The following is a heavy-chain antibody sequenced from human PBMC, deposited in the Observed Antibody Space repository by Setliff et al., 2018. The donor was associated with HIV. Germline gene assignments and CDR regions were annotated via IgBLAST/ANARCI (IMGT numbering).Heavy chain of an antibody. CDR2: IYDTGKI. Sequence: SETLSLTCAVSGISIFSSSYYYNWIRQPPGKGLEWIGNIYDTGKINYNPSLKGRVTMSIDMSEDQFSLNLRSVTAADTATYYCARVLFGQSGSYKNYYFDYWGQGTLVTVSS. D-gene: IGHD3-10*01. J-gene: IGHJ4*02. CDR3: ARVLFGQSGSYKNYYFDY. V-gene: IGHV4-61*01. CDR1: GISIFSSSYY.